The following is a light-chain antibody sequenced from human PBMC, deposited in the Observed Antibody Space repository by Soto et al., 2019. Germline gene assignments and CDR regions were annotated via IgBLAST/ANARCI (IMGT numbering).Light chain of an antibody. CDR2: DAS. V-gene: IGKV3-20*01. CDR1: QSVNSDY. J-gene: IGKJ1*01. Sequence: EIVLTQSPGTLSLSPGERATLSCRASQSVNSDYLAWYQQKPGQCPRVLMYDASSSATGIPDRFSGSGSGTDFTLTISRLEPEDFAVYYWQQYDNSPWTFGQGTKVEIK. CDR3: QQYDNSPWT.